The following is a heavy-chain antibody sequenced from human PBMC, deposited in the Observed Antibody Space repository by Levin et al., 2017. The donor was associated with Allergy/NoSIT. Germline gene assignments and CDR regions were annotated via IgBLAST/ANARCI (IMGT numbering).Heavy chain of an antibody. CDR2: ISYDGSNK. J-gene: IGHJ4*02. V-gene: IGHV3-30*18. D-gene: IGHD4-23*01. CDR3: AKGADYGGNSVSDY. CDR1: GFTFSSYG. Sequence: PGGSLRLSCAASGFTFSSYGMHWVRQAPGKGLEWVAVISYDGSNKYYADSVKGRFTISRDNSKNTLYLQMNSLRAEDTAVYYCAKGADYGGNSVSDYWGQGTLVTVSS.